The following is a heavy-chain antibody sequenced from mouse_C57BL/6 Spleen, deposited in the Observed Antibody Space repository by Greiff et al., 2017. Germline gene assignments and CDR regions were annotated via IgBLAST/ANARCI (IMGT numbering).Heavy chain of an antibody. J-gene: IGHJ3*01. CDR1: GYTFTGYW. CDR3: ARRGKNEPFAY. CDR2: ILPGSGST. Sequence: VQLQQSGAELMKPGASVKLSCKATGYTFTGYWIEWVKQRPGHGLEWIGEILPGSGSTNYNEKFKGNATFTADTSSNTAYMQLSSLTTEDSAIYYCARRGKNEPFAYWGQGTLVTVSA. V-gene: IGHV1-9*01.